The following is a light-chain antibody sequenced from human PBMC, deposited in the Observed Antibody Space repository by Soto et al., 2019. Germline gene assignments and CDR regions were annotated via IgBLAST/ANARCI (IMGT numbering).Light chain of an antibody. J-gene: IGKJ1*01. CDR2: WAS. CDR1: QSILYTSNNKNY. V-gene: IGKV4-1*01. Sequence: DIVMTQSPDSLAVSLGERATVNCKSSQSILYTSNNKNYLAWYQQKPGQPPKLLIYWASTRESGVPDRFSGSGSGTDFPLTISSLQAEDVAVYYCQQYNSIPWTFGQGNKVEIK. CDR3: QQYNSIPWT.